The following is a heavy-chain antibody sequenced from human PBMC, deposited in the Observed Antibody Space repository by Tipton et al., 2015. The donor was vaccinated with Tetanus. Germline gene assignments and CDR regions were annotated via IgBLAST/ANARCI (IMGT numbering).Heavy chain of an antibody. J-gene: IGHJ4*02. Sequence: QLVQSGAEVKKAGESLKISCKGSGYSFSGYWIGWVRQMPGKGPEWMGIIYPGDSNATYSPSFQGQVTISADKSISTAYLQWDSLKASDTAIYYCARHPDFWGGYYFDLWGQGTLVNVSS. CDR1: GYSFSGYW. CDR2: IYPGDSNA. D-gene: IGHD3-3*01. CDR3: ARHPDFWGGYYFDL. V-gene: IGHV5-51*01.